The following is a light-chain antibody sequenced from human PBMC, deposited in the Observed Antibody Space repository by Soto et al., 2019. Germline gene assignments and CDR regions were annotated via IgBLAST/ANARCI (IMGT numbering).Light chain of an antibody. CDR2: GXS. V-gene: IGKV3D-15*01. CDR3: QQYNNRPLT. J-gene: IGKJ5*01. CDR1: QSVSSD. Sequence: IVLTQSPATLSVPPGQRATLSCRASQSVSSDLAWHQQRPGQAPSLLXDGXSTRATGGPARLSGGGSGTEFTLTSTSLQSEDFAVYWCQQYNNRPLTFGPGTRLEIK.